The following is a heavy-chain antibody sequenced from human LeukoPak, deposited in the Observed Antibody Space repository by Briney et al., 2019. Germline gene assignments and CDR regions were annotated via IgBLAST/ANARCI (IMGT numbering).Heavy chain of an antibody. CDR2: IYTSGST. CDR3: ARLWFGELDASDI. CDR1: GGSISSYY. Sequence: SETLSLACTVSGGSISSYYWSWIRQPPGKGLEWIGYIYTSGSTNYNPSLKSRVTISVDTSKNQFSLKLSSVTAADTAVYYCARLWFGELDASDIWGQGTMVTASS. V-gene: IGHV4-4*09. D-gene: IGHD3-10*01. J-gene: IGHJ3*02.